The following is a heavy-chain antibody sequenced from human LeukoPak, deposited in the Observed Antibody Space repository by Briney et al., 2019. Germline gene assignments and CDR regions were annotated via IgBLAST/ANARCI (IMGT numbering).Heavy chain of an antibody. Sequence: SETLSLTCAVYGESFSGYYWTWIRQPPGKGLEWIGEINHSGSTNYNPSLKSRVTISVDTSKNQFSLELSSVTAADTAVYYCAREMISYGAFDYWGQGTLVTVSS. J-gene: IGHJ4*02. V-gene: IGHV4-34*01. CDR2: INHSGST. CDR3: AREMISYGAFDY. D-gene: IGHD4-17*01. CDR1: GESFSGYY.